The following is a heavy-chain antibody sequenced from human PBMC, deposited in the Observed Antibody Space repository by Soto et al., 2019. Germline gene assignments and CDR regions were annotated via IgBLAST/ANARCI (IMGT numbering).Heavy chain of an antibody. D-gene: IGHD6-19*01. CDR2: IYYSGST. Sequence: SETLSLTCTVSGGSISSSYWSWIRQPPGKGLEWIGYIYYSGSTNYNPSLKSRVTISVDTSKNQFSLKLNSVTAADTAVYYCARGTSAVAGTFDYWGRGTLVTVSS. J-gene: IGHJ4*02. CDR1: GGSISSSY. V-gene: IGHV4-59*01. CDR3: ARGTSAVAGTFDY.